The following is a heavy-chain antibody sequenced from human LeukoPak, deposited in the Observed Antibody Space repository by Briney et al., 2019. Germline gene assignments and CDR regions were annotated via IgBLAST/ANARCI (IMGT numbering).Heavy chain of an antibody. CDR1: GFTFSDYA. D-gene: IGHD1-26*01. V-gene: IGHV3-23*01. J-gene: IGHJ4*02. CDR3: AKDRSIGTYYTFDH. Sequence: GGSLRLSCATSGFTFSDYATTWVRQAPGKGLEWVATISGSGVMTYYADSVKGRFTVSGDNSKNTVYLQMSSLTAADTAVYYCAKDRSIGTYYTFDHWGQGTLVTVSS. CDR2: ISGSGVMT.